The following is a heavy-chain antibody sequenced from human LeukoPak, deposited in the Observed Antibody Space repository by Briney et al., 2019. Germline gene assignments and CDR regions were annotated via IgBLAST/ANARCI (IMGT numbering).Heavy chain of an antibody. Sequence: SETLSLTCAVYGGSFSGYYWSWIRQPPGKGLEWIGEINHSGSTNYNPSLKSRVTISVDTSKNQFSLKLSSVTAADTAVYYCARLPPYCSGGSCYSEGYFDYWGQGTLVTVSS. J-gene: IGHJ4*02. CDR3: ARLPPYCSGGSCYSEGYFDY. V-gene: IGHV4-34*01. D-gene: IGHD2-15*01. CDR2: INHSGST. CDR1: GGSFSGYY.